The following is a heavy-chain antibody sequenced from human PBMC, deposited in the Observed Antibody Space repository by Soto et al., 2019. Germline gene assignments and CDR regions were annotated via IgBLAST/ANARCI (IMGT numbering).Heavy chain of an antibody. CDR2: INPNSGGT. V-gene: IGHV1-2*04. Sequence: ASVKVSCKASGYTFTGYYMHWVRQAPGQGLEGMGWINPNSGGTNYAQKFQGWVTMTRDTSISTAYMELSRLRSDDTAVYYCASSITVTTAYGMDVWGQGTTVTVSS. J-gene: IGHJ6*02. D-gene: IGHD4-4*01. CDR3: ASSITVTTAYGMDV. CDR1: GYTFTGYY.